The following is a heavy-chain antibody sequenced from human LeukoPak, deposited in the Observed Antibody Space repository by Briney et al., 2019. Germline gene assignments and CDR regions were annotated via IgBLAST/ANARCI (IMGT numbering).Heavy chain of an antibody. V-gene: IGHV3-53*01. D-gene: IGHD3-22*01. CDR3: ARVGVPHFNYYDSSAHLGQYAFDI. CDR1: ALTVSTTY. J-gene: IGHJ3*02. Sequence: GGSLRPSWAAAALTVSTTYISWVRQPPRKGREWASVIYTGGSTYNADSVKGRFTISRDNSKNTLYLQMNSLRAEDTAVYYCARVGVPHFNYYDSSAHLGQYAFDIWGQGIMVTVSS. CDR2: IYTGGST.